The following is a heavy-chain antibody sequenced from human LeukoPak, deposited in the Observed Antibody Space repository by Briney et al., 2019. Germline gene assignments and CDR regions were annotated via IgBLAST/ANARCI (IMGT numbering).Heavy chain of an antibody. CDR3: ARGNYYDSSGYLDY. V-gene: IGHV1-18*01. CDR2: ISAYNGNT. D-gene: IGHD3-22*01. J-gene: IGHJ4*02. Sequence: ASVTVSCKASGYTFTSYGISWVRQAPGQGLEWMGWISAYNGNTNYAQKLQGRVTMTTDTSTSTAYMELRSLRSDDTAVYYCARGNYYDSSGYLDYWGQGTLVTVSS. CDR1: GYTFTSYG.